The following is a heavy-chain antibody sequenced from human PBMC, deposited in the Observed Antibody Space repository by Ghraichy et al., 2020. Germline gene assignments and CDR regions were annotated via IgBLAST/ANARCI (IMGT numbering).Heavy chain of an antibody. CDR3: ARDLDVSLGAFEI. CDR1: GGSVSSTGSY. J-gene: IGHJ3*02. CDR2: FYYTGST. V-gene: IGHV4-31*03. D-gene: IGHD5/OR15-5a*01. Sequence: SETLSLTCTVSGGSVSSTGSYWSWIRQHPGKGLEWIAYFYYTGSTYYNPSLKSRITISVDTSDNQFPLKLSSVTAADTAKYYCARDLDVSLGAFEIWGQGTMVTVSS.